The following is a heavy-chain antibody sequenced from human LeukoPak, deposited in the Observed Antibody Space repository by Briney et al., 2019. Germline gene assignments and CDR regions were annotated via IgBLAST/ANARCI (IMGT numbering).Heavy chain of an antibody. Sequence: GGSLRLSCAASGFTFSSYAMHWVRQAPGKGLEWVAVISYDGSNKYYADSVKGRFTISRDNSKNTLYLQMNSLRAEDTAVYYCAKDQGYCSSTSCWVAFDIWGQGTMVTVSS. D-gene: IGHD2-2*01. J-gene: IGHJ3*02. CDR3: AKDQGYCSSTSCWVAFDI. CDR1: GFTFSSYA. CDR2: ISYDGSNK. V-gene: IGHV3-30-3*01.